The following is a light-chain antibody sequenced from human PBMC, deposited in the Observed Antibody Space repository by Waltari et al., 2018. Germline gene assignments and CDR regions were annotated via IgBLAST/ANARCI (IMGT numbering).Light chain of an antibody. J-gene: IGKJ1*01. CDR3: HQYNNWPRT. CDR1: QSVGRK. V-gene: IGKV3-15*01. CDR2: GAS. Sequence: IVMTQSPATLSVSPGERATLSCRASQSVGRKLAWYQQKPGQAPRLRIYGASTRATGIPARFSGSGSGTEFTLTISSLQSEDFAVYYCHQYNNWPRTFGQGTKVEIK.